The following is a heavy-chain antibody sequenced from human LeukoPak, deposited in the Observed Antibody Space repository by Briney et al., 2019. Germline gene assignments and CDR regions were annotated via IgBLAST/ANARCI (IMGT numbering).Heavy chain of an antibody. Sequence: SQTLSLTCTVSGGSISSSGYYWSWIRQHPGKGLEWIGYIFYSGSTNCNPSLKSRLSISVDTDENQFSLRLRSVTAADTAVYYCARGVGYCSGGTCYSYYYGMDVWGQGTTVTVSS. V-gene: IGHV4-31*03. D-gene: IGHD2-15*01. J-gene: IGHJ6*01. CDR2: IFYSGST. CDR1: GGSISSSGYY. CDR3: ARGVGYCSGGTCYSYYYGMDV.